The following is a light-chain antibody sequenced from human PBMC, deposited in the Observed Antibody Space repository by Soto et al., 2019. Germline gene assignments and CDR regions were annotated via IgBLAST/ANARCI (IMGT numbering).Light chain of an antibody. Sequence: SSELTQPPSVSVAPGQTATITCGGNNIGSKSVHWYQQKPGQAPVLVVYDDGDRPSGIPERFSGSNSGNTATLTISRVEAVDEADYYCQVWDSSSDHYVFGAGTKLTVL. V-gene: IGLV3-21*02. CDR1: NIGSKS. J-gene: IGLJ1*01. CDR2: DDG. CDR3: QVWDSSSDHYV.